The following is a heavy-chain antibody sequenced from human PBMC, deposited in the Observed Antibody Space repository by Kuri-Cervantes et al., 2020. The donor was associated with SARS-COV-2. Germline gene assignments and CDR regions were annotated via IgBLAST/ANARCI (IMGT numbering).Heavy chain of an antibody. D-gene: IGHD4-17*01. Sequence: SETLSLTCTVSGGSVSSGSYYWSWIRQPPGKGLEWIGYIYYSGTTYYNPSLKSLVTISIDTSKNQFSLRLSSVTAADTAVYYCARGTTVTTFFDYWGQGTLVTVSS. CDR1: GGSVSSGSYY. CDR3: ARGTTVTTFFDY. V-gene: IGHV4-31*01. CDR2: IYYSGTT. J-gene: IGHJ4*02.